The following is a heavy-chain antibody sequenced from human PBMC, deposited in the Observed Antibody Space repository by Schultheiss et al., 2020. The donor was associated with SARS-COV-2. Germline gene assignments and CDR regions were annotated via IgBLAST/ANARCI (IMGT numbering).Heavy chain of an antibody. Sequence: SETLSLTCAVYGGSFSGYYWSWIRQPPGKGLEWIGEINHSGSTNYKPSLKSRVTISVDTSKNQFSLKLSSVTAADTAVYYCARGHIAARLYTYWGQGTLVTVSS. CDR1: GGSFSGYY. V-gene: IGHV4-34*01. CDR2: INHSGST. J-gene: IGHJ4*02. CDR3: ARGHIAARLYTY. D-gene: IGHD6-6*01.